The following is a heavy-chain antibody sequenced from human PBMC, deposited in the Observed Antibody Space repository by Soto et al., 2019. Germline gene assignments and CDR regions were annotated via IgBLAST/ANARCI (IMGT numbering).Heavy chain of an antibody. V-gene: IGHV3-23*01. CDR2: ISGSGGST. D-gene: IGHD1-26*01. CDR3: AKAPPPYSGSYVTDY. J-gene: IGHJ4*02. Sequence: AGGSLRLSCAASGFAFSSYAMSWVRQAPGKGLEWVSAISGSGGSTYYADSVKGRFTISRDNSKNTLYLQMNSLRAEDTAVYYCAKAPPPYSGSYVTDYWGQGTLVTVSS. CDR1: GFAFSSYA.